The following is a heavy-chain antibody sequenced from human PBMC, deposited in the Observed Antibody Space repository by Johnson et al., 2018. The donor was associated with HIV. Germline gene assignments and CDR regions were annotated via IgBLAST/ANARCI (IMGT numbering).Heavy chain of an antibody. Sequence: QVQLVESGGGVVQPGRSLRLSCAASGFTFSSYGMHWVRQAPGKGLEWVAVISYDGSNKYYADSVKGRFTISRDNSKNTLYLEMNSLRAEDTAVYYCARGSRYTYDNDDVYLLQAFDYWGQGTMVTVSS. CDR2: ISYDGSNK. CDR3: ARGSRYTYDNDDVYLLQAFDY. J-gene: IGHJ3*01. V-gene: IGHV3-30*03. CDR1: GFTFSSYG. D-gene: IGHD3-16*01.